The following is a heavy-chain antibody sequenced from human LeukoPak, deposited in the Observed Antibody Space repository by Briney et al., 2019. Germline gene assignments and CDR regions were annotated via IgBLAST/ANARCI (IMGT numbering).Heavy chain of an antibody. J-gene: IGHJ4*02. Sequence: GGSLRLSCAASEFTFTNYWMSWVRQPPGKGLELVANIKQDRSEKYYVDSVKGRFTISRDNAKNSLYLQMNILRAEDTAVYYCARLSEIPVFGVVTRSTSYFYYWGQGTLVTVS. CDR3: ARLSEIPVFGVVTRSTSYFYY. CDR2: IKQDRSEK. D-gene: IGHD3-3*01. V-gene: IGHV3-7*01. CDR1: EFTFTNYW.